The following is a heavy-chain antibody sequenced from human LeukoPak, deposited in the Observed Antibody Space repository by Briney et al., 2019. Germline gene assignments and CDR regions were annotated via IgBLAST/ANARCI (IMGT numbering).Heavy chain of an antibody. V-gene: IGHV3-23*01. D-gene: IGHD5-12*01. CDR1: GFTFSGYA. Sequence: GGSLRLSCAASGFTFSGYAMSWVRQAPGKGLEWVSAISGSGGSTYYADSVKGRFTISRDNSKNTLYLEMNSLRAEDTAVYYCAKDSRVVATSYYFDYWGQGTLVTVSS. CDR3: AKDSRVVATSYYFDY. CDR2: ISGSGGST. J-gene: IGHJ4*02.